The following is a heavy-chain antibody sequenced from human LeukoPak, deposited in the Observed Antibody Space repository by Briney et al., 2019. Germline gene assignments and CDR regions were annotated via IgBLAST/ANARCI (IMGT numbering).Heavy chain of an antibody. CDR2: IKQDGSAK. Sequence: PGGSLRLSCAASGCTFNRYWMSWVRQAPGKELQWVANIKQDGSAKYYVDSAKGRFTISRDNARNSLYLQMNSLRAEATAVYYCAREVVGLTGYYYMDVWGKGTTVTISS. CDR1: GCTFNRYW. CDR3: AREVVGLTGYYYMDV. V-gene: IGHV3-7*01. J-gene: IGHJ6*03. D-gene: IGHD3-22*01.